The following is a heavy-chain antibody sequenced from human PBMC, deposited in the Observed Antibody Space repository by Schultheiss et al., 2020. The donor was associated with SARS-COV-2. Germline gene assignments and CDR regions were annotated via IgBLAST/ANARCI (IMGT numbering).Heavy chain of an antibody. CDR1: GYSFTNYW. J-gene: IGHJ4*02. V-gene: IGHV5-10-1*01. CDR3: ATWISDSSGYHY. D-gene: IGHD3-22*01. CDR2: INPRDSYT. Sequence: GESLKISCKGSGYSFTNYWIIWVRQMPGKGLEWMGRINPRDSYTNYSAPFQGHVTISVDKSFSTAYLQWSSLRASDTAMYYCATWISDSSGYHYWGQGTLVTVSS.